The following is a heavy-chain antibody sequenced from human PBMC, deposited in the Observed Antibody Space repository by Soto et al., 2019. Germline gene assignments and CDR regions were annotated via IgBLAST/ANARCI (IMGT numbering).Heavy chain of an antibody. V-gene: IGHV4-59*01. Sequence: QVQLQESGPGLVKPSETLSLTCTVSGGSISSYYWSWIRQPPGKGLEWIGYIYYSGSTNYNPSLKSRVTISVDTSKNQVSLKLSSVTAADTAVYYCARDGPHKIGAHGQFDYWGQGTLVTVSS. CDR3: ARDGPHKIGAHGQFDY. CDR1: GGSISSYY. CDR2: IYYSGST. D-gene: IGHD3-10*01. J-gene: IGHJ4*02.